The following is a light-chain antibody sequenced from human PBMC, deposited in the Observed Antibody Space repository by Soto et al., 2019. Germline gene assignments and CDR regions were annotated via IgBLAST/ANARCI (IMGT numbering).Light chain of an antibody. CDR2: EVN. CDR3: TSYAAGKNVV. Sequence: QSVLTQPPSASGSPGQSVTISCTGTSSDVGNYNYVSWYQQYPGKAPKLMIYEVNKRPSGVPDRFSGSKSGNTASLTVSGLQAEDGADYYCTSYAAGKNVVFGGGTKLTVL. V-gene: IGLV2-8*01. J-gene: IGLJ2*01. CDR1: SSDVGNYNY.